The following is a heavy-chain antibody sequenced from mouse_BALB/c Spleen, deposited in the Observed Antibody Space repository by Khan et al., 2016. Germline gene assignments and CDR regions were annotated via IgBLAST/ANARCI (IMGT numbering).Heavy chain of an antibody. V-gene: IGHV4-1*02. CDR3: ASTFWCFDV. Sequence: EVKLLESGGGLVQPGGSLKLSCAASGFDFSRYWMSWVRQAPGKGLEWIGEINPASSTINYTPSLKDKFIISRDNANNTMYLQMSKVRSEDTALYYGASTFWCFDVWGAGTTVTVSS. CDR1: GFDFSRYW. CDR2: INPASSTI. J-gene: IGHJ1*01.